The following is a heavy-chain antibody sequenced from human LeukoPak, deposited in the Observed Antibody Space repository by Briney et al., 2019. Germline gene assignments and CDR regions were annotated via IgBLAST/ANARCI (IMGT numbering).Heavy chain of an antibody. V-gene: IGHV3-48*03. Sequence: PGGSLRLSCVASGFTFSSYEMNWVRQAPGKGLEWVSYISSRGTTIYYADSVKGRFTISRDNAKNSLYLEMNSLRDEDTADYYCAPYGDYFDYWGQGTLVTVSS. J-gene: IGHJ4*02. CDR3: APYGDYFDY. CDR2: ISSRGTTI. D-gene: IGHD4-17*01. CDR1: GFTFSSYE.